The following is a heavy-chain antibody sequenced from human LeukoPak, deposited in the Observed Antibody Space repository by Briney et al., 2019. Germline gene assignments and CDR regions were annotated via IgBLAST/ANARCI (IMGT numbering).Heavy chain of an antibody. D-gene: IGHD6-13*01. Sequence: GGSLRLSCAASGFTFSSYAMSWVRQAPGKGLEWVSAISGSGGSTYYADSVKGRFTISGDNSKNTLYLQMNSLRAEDTAVYYCEKGVAAAGTNYFDYWGQGTLVTVSS. CDR3: EKGVAAAGTNYFDY. V-gene: IGHV3-23*01. CDR1: GFTFSSYA. J-gene: IGHJ4*02. CDR2: ISGSGGST.